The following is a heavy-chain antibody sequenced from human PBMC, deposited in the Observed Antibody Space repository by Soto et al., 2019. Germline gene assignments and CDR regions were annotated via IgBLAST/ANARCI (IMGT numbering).Heavy chain of an antibody. V-gene: IGHV3-33*01. J-gene: IGHJ4*02. CDR1: GFTFSKYG. Sequence: PGGSLRLSCAASGFTFSKYGFHWVRQAPGKGLEWVSLIWSDGTRENYADSVKGRFSISRDNSKNTLYLQMDSLRAEDTAVYYCGRDLSVGATEYWGQGTLVTVSS. CDR3: GRDLSVGATEY. CDR2: IWSDGTRE. D-gene: IGHD1-26*01.